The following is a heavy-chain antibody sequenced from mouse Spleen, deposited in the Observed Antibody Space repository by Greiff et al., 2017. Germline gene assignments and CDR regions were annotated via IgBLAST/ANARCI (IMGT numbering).Heavy chain of an antibody. CDR1: GFTFSSYG. V-gene: IGHV5-6*01. CDR3: ARDLGRGDFDY. Sequence: EVQVVESGGDLVKPGGSLKLSCAASGFTFSSYGMSWVRQTPDKRLEWVATISSGGSYTYYPDSVKGRFTISRDNAKNTLYLQMSSLKSEDTAMYYCARDLGRGDFDYWGQGTTLTVSS. CDR2: ISSGGSYT. D-gene: IGHD4-1*01. J-gene: IGHJ2*01.